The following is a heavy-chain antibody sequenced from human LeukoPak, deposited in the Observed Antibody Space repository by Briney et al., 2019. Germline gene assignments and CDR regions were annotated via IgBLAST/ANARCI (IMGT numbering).Heavy chain of an antibody. Sequence: ASVKVACKASGYTFTSYDINWVRQATGQGLEWMGWMNPDSGNTGYAQKFQGRVTMTRNTSISTAYMELSSLRSEDTAVSYCARAVYYYDSSGYYSNTFDPWGQGTLVTVSS. CDR2: MNPDSGNT. V-gene: IGHV1-8*01. CDR1: GYTFTSYD. D-gene: IGHD3-22*01. J-gene: IGHJ5*02. CDR3: ARAVYYYDSSGYYSNTFDP.